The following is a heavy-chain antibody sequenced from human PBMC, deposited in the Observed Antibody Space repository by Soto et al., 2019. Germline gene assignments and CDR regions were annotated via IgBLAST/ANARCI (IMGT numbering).Heavy chain of an antibody. Sequence: GESLKISCKGSGYSFTSYWISWVRQMPGKGLEWMGRIDPSDSYTNYSPSFQGHVTISADKPISTAYLQWSSLKASDTAMYYCARQDIVANGGYFYYYYGMDVWGQGTTVTVSS. J-gene: IGHJ6*02. V-gene: IGHV5-10-1*01. CDR3: ARQDIVANGGYFYYYYGMDV. D-gene: IGHD5-12*01. CDR1: GYSFTSYW. CDR2: IDPSDSYT.